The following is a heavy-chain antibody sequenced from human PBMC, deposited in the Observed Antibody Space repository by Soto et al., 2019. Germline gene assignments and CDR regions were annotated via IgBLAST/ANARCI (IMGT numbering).Heavy chain of an antibody. D-gene: IGHD6-19*01. Sequence: GGSLRLSCAASGFTFSSYWMNWVRQAPGRGLEWVANIKQDGSEKYYVDSVKGRFTISRDNAKNSLYLQMNSLRAEDTAVYYCVSTATAVAGTFYYWGQGTLVTVSS. CDR3: VSTATAVAGTFYY. CDR1: GFTFSSYW. V-gene: IGHV3-7*05. J-gene: IGHJ4*02. CDR2: IKQDGSEK.